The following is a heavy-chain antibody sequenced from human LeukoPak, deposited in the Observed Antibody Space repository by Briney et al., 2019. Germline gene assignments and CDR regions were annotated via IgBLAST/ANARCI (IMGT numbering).Heavy chain of an antibody. CDR3: ARGVGSSESKWFDP. Sequence: SQTLSLTCTVSGNSMSSGTYYWSWIRQPAGKGLERIGRIRASGSTDYNPSLKCRLTISVDTSKNQFSLKLSFVTAADAAVYYCARGVGSSESKWFDPWGQGTLVTVSS. CDR1: GNSMSSGTYY. D-gene: IGHD3-10*01. J-gene: IGHJ5*02. CDR2: IRASGST. V-gene: IGHV4-61*02.